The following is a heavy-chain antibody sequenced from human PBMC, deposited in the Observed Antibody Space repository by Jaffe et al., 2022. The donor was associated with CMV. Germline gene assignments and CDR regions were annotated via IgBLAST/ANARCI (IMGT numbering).Heavy chain of an antibody. Sequence: EVQLVESGGGLVQPGGSLRLSCAASGLTFSRYAMNWVRQAPGKGLQWVAVISASGATTYYAHSVEGRLTISRDNSKNTVYLQITSLRAEDTAIYYCAKAIGFWESQLNDAFDIWGQGTVVTVSS. D-gene: IGHD3-10*01. V-gene: IGHV3-23*04. CDR3: AKAIGFWESQLNDAFDI. CDR1: GLTFSRYA. CDR2: ISASGATT. J-gene: IGHJ3*02.